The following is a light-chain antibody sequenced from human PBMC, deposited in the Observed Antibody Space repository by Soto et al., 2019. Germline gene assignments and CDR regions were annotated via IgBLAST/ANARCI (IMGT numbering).Light chain of an antibody. CDR2: STS. V-gene: IGKV1-39*01. CDR1: QNIRNS. CDR3: QQSYSTPSIT. Sequence: DIQMTQSPSSLSASVGDRVNITCRASQNIRNSLNWYQQKPGKAPKLLISSTSSLHSGVPSRFSGSGSGTDFILIISSLQPEDFASYYCQQSYSTPSITFGQGTRLEI. J-gene: IGKJ5*01.